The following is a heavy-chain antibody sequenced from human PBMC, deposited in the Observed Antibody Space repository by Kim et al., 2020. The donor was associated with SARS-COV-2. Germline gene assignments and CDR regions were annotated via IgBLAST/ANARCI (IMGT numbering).Heavy chain of an antibody. V-gene: IGHV1-46*01. CDR2: INPSGGST. Sequence: ASVKVSCKASGYTFTSYYMHWVRQAPGQGLEWMGLINPSGGSTSYAQKFQGRVTMTRDTSTSTVYMELSSLRSEDTAVYYCASTDGYCSGGSCSPYYYGMDVWGQGTTVTASS. D-gene: IGHD2-15*01. CDR1: GYTFTSYY. J-gene: IGHJ6*02. CDR3: ASTDGYCSGGSCSPYYYGMDV.